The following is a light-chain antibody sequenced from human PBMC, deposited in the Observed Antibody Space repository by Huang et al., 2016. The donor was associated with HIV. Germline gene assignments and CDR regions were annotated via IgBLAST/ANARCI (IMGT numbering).Light chain of an antibody. CDR3: QHYNNNYPWT. CDR1: QGINNF. Sequence: DIQMTQSPSSLSASVGDRVTITCRASQGINNFLGWFQQRPGKAPKSLIYAASSLQSSVPSRFSVSRSGTDFTPTISILQPEDFATYYRQHYNNNYPWTFGQGTKVEIK. V-gene: IGKV1-16*01. J-gene: IGKJ1*01. CDR2: AAS.